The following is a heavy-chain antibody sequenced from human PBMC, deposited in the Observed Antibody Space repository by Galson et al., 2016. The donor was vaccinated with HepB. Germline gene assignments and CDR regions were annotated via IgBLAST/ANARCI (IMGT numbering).Heavy chain of an antibody. J-gene: IGHJ6*02. CDR2: ISSGGGTI. V-gene: IGHV3-48*03. CDR1: GSTFSSYE. Sequence: SLRLSCEASGSTFSSYEMNWVRQAPGKGLEWLSYISSGGGTIYYAGSVKGRFTISRDNAKNSLYLQMSSLRADDTAVYYCASAPGAFYYYYAMDVWGQGTTVTVSS. CDR3: ASAPGAFYYYYAMDV.